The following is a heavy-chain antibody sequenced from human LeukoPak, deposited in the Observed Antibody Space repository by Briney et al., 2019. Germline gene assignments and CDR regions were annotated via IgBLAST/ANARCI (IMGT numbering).Heavy chain of an antibody. CDR1: GYSISSGYY. CDR3: ARSVGRFGEFYFDY. J-gene: IGHJ4*02. CDR2: IYHSGST. V-gene: IGHV4-38-2*02. Sequence: SETLSLTCTVSGYSISSGYYWGWIRQPPGKGLEWIGSIYHSGSTYYNPSLKSRVTISVDTSKNQFSLKLSSVTAADTAVYYCARSVGRFGEFYFDYWGQGTLVTVSS. D-gene: IGHD3-10*01.